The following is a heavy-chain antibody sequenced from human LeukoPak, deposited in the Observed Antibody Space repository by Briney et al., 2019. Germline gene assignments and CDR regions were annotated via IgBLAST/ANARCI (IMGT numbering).Heavy chain of an antibody. CDR1: GFTFSSYA. CDR3: AKAGKPTVATLFYFDY. J-gene: IGHJ4*02. Sequence: GGSLRLSCAASGFTFSSYAMSWVRQAPGKGLEWVSTFSGGGGVTYYADPVKGRFTISRDYSNNTLYLQMHSLRAGDTAAYYCAKAGKPTVATLFYFDYWGQGTLVTVSS. D-gene: IGHD4-17*01. V-gene: IGHV3-23*01. CDR2: FSGGGGVT.